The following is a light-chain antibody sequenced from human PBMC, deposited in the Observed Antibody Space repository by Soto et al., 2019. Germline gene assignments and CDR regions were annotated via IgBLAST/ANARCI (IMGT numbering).Light chain of an antibody. J-gene: IGKJ2*01. Sequence: EIVLTQSPGTLSLSPGERATLSCRASQTVSSRYLAWYQQKPGQAPRLLMYGASNRATGIPDRFSGSGSGTDSTLPISSLEPEDFAVYFCKQYGRSPPFTFGRGTKVEIK. V-gene: IGKV3-20*01. CDR3: KQYGRSPPFT. CDR2: GAS. CDR1: QTVSSRY.